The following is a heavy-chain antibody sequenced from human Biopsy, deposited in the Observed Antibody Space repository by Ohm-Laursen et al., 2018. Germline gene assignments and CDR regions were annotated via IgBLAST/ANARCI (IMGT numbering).Heavy chain of an antibody. D-gene: IGHD2-2*01. CDR1: GLTFSRHS. Sequence: GSLRLSCSASGLTFSRHSMHWVRQAPGKGLEWVSSISSSSNFIYYGDSVKGRFTISRDNAKNSLYLQMNSLRAEDTAVYYCARVLLPAAAVHYGMDVWGQGTTVTVSS. CDR2: ISSSSNFI. CDR3: ARVLLPAAAVHYGMDV. V-gene: IGHV3-21*01. J-gene: IGHJ6*02.